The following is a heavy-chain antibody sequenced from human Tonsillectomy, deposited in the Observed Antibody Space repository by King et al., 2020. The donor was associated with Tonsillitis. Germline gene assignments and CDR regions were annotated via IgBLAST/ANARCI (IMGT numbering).Heavy chain of an antibody. CDR1: GGSISSGGYY. CDR3: AREIQLWSHYYYYYMDV. V-gene: IGHV4-31*03. J-gene: IGHJ6*03. D-gene: IGHD5-18*01. CDR2: IYYSGST. Sequence: VQLQESDPGLVKPSQTLSLTCTVSGGSISSGGYYWSWIRQHPGKGLEWIGYIYYSGSTYYNPSLKSRVTISVDTSKNQFSLKLSSVTAADTAVYYCAREIQLWSHYYYYYMDVWGKGTTVTVSS.